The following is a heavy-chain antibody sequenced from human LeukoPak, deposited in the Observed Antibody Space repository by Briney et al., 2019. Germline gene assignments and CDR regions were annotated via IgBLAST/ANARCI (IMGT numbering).Heavy chain of an antibody. CDR2: IYYSGST. J-gene: IGHJ3*02. CDR1: GGSISSYY. Sequence: SETLSLTCTVSGGSISSYYWSWIRQPPGKGLEWIGYIYYSGSTNYNPSLKSRVTISVDTSKNQFSLKLSSVTAADTAVYYCARELGPGASPVHGAFDIWGQGTMVTVSS. CDR3: ARELGPGASPVHGAFDI. V-gene: IGHV4-59*01.